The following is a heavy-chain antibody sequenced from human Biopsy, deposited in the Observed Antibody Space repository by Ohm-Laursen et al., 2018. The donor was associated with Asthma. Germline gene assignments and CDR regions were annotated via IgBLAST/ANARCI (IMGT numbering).Heavy chain of an antibody. CDR2: IYSGGTS. CDR1: GFAVSRDY. D-gene: IGHD3-22*01. J-gene: IGHJ4*02. CDR3: ARGDSSNWSHYYFDY. Sequence: SLRLSCAASGFAVSRDYMFWVRQAPGKGLEWFSVIYSGGTSHTADSVRGRFTISRDYSKNTLYLQMHSLRAEDTAVYYCARGDSSNWSHYYFDYWGQGTLVTVSS. V-gene: IGHV3-53*01.